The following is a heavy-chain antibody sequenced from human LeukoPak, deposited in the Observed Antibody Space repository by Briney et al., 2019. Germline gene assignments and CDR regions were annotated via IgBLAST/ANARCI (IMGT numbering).Heavy chain of an antibody. CDR2: IYPGDSDT. CDR1: GSRFTSYW. J-gene: IGHJ6*03. CDR3: ARRAGQSYYYYYMDV. V-gene: IGHV5-51*01. D-gene: IGHD6-19*01. Sequence: GESLKISCQGSGSRFTSYWIGWVRQMPGKGLEWMGIIYPGDSDTRYSPSFQGQVTISADKSISTAYLQWSSLKASDTAMYYCARRAGQSYYYYYMDVWGKGTTVTVSS.